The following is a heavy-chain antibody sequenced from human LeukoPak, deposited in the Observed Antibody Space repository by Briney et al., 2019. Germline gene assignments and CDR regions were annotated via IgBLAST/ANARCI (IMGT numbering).Heavy chain of an antibody. CDR3: ARVGSIAVAGTHFDY. Sequence: ASVKVSCKASGYTFTSYYMHWVRQAPGQGLEWMGIINPSGGSTSYAQKFQGRVTMTRDTSTSTVYMELSSLRSEDTAVYYCARVGSIAVAGTHFDYWGQGTLVTVS. D-gene: IGHD6-19*01. CDR1: GYTFTSYY. V-gene: IGHV1-46*01. J-gene: IGHJ4*02. CDR2: INPSGGST.